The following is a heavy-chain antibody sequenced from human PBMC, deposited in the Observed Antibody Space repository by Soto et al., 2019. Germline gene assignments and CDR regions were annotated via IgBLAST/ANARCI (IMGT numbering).Heavy chain of an antibody. V-gene: IGHV3-30-3*01. Sequence: QVQLVESGGGVVQPGRSLRLSCAASGFTFSSYAMHWVRQAPGKGLEWVAVISYDGSNKYYADSVKGRFTISRDNPKNTLYVPMNSLRAEDTAVYYCARARGYDYVWGSYRPLGYYYGMDVWGQGTTVTVSS. J-gene: IGHJ6*02. CDR3: ARARGYDYVWGSYRPLGYYYGMDV. CDR1: GFTFSSYA. CDR2: ISYDGSNK. D-gene: IGHD3-16*02.